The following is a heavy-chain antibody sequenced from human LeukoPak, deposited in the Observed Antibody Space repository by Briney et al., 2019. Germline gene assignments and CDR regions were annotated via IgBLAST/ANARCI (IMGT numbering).Heavy chain of an antibody. Sequence: GGSLRLSCAASGFTFSSYAMSWVRQAPGKGLEWVSAISGSGGSTYYADSVKGRFTMSRDNSKNTVYLQMNSLRVDDTAVYYCARRDIVVVVSASDYWGQGTPVTVSS. V-gene: IGHV3-23*01. CDR2: ISGSGGST. CDR3: ARRDIVVVVSASDY. J-gene: IGHJ4*02. D-gene: IGHD2-15*01. CDR1: GFTFSSYA.